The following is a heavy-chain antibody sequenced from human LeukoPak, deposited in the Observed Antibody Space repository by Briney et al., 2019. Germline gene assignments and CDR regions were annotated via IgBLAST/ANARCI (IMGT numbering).Heavy chain of an antibody. J-gene: IGHJ3*02. CDR2: INSDESNT. D-gene: IGHD2-8*01. Sequence: GGSLRLSCAASGFTFSHYLMHWIRQAPGKGLVWVSRINSDESNTNSYADSVKGRFIISRDNAKNTLYLQMNSLRAEDTAVYFCGRGGNGIDIWGQGTTVIVSS. CDR3: GRGGNGIDI. V-gene: IGHV3-74*01. CDR1: GFTFSHYL.